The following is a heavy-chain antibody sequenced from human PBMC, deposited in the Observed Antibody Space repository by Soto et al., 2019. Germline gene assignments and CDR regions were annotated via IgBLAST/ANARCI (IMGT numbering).Heavy chain of an antibody. Sequence: PGESLKISCKGSGYSFNYYWIAWVRQMPVKGLEWMGIIYPGNSDARYSPSFQGQVTISADKSITTAYLQWSSLKVSDTAMYYCARDLDRGLGLLDPWGQGTLVTVSS. V-gene: IGHV5-51*01. CDR3: ARDLDRGLGLLDP. CDR2: IYPGNSDA. D-gene: IGHD3-3*01. CDR1: GYSFNYYW. J-gene: IGHJ5*02.